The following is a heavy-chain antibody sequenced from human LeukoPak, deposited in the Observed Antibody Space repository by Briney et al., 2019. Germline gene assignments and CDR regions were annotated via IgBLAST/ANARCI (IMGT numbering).Heavy chain of an antibody. CDR1: GGSISSSSYY. J-gene: IGHJ5*02. V-gene: IGHV4-39*07. CDR3: ARGILYYYDSSGYNWFDP. Sequence: SETLSLTCTVSGGSISSSSYYWSWIRQPPGKGLEWIGEINHSGSTNYNPSLKSRVTISVDTSKNQFSLKLSSVTAADTAVYYCARGILYYYDSSGYNWFDPWGQGTLVTVSS. D-gene: IGHD3-22*01. CDR2: INHSGST.